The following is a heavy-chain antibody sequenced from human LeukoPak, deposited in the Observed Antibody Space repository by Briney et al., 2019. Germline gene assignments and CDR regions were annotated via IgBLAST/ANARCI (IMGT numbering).Heavy chain of an antibody. V-gene: IGHV1-46*01. D-gene: IGHD5-24*01. J-gene: IGHJ3*02. CDR2: ISPSGGTT. CDR1: GYTFTNYY. Sequence: ASVKVSCKASGYTFTNYYMHWVRQAPGQGLEWMGIISPSGGTTSYAQKFQGRVTMTTDMSKSTVYMELSSLRSEDTAVYFCARAEMATIGAFDIWGQGTMVTVSS. CDR3: ARAEMATIGAFDI.